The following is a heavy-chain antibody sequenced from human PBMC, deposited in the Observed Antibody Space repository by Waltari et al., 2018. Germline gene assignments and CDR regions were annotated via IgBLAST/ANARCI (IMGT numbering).Heavy chain of an antibody. V-gene: IGHV4-61*02. J-gene: IGHJ5*02. CDR2: IYTTGHT. D-gene: IGHD6-13*01. CDR1: GASVSGGSYF. CDR3: ARSGYDGTEGWLDP. Sequence: QVQLQESGPGLVKPSQTLSLTCTVSGASVSGGSYFWNWIRQPAGKGLEWSARIYTTGHTDYNPSLQSRVTISADTSKNELSLKMSSVTAADTAVYYCARSGYDGTEGWLDPWGPGTLVTVSS.